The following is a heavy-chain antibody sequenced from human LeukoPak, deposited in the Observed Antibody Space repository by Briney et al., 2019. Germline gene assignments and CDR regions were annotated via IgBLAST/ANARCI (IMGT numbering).Heavy chain of an antibody. CDR1: GGSISSGSYY. J-gene: IGHJ4*02. D-gene: IGHD6-19*01. Sequence: SETLSLTCTVSGGSISSGSYYWSWIRQPAGKGLEWIGRIYTSGSTNYNPSLKSRVTISVDTSKNQFSLKLTSVTAADTAVYYCARETTLTGYSSGLGFNYWGQGTLVTVSS. CDR3: ARETTLTGYSSGLGFNY. V-gene: IGHV4-61*02. CDR2: IYTSGST.